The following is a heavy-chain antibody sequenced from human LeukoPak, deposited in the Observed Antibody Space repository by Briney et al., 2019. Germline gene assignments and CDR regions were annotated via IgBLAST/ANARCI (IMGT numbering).Heavy chain of an antibody. CDR3: AKEERDYDILTGYLNSYYYYGMDV. CDR2: ISYDGSNK. Sequence: GRSLRLSCAASGFTFSSYGMHWVRQAPGKGLEWVAVISYDGSNKYYADSVKGRFTISRDNSKNTLYLQMNSLRAEDTAVYYCAKEERDYDILTGYLNSYYYYGMDVWGQGTTVTASS. J-gene: IGHJ6*02. CDR1: GFTFSSYG. V-gene: IGHV3-30*18. D-gene: IGHD3-9*01.